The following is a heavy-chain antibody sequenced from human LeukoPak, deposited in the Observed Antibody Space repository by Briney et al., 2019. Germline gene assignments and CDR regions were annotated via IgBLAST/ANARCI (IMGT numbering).Heavy chain of an antibody. CDR2: IYTSGST. D-gene: IGHD1-1*01. Sequence: PSETLSLTCTVSGGSNSSYYWSWIRQPAGKGLEWIGRIYTSGSTNYNPSLKSRVTMSVDTSKNQFSLKLSSVTAADTAVYYCARERGVLTPPIIDYWGQGTLVTVSS. J-gene: IGHJ4*02. CDR3: ARERGVLTPPIIDY. CDR1: GGSNSSYY. V-gene: IGHV4-4*07.